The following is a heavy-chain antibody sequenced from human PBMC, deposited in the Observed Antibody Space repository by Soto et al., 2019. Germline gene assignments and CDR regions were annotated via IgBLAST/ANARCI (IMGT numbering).Heavy chain of an antibody. Sequence: GGSLRLSCADSGFRFSSYSMSWVRQTPGKGLEWVAAITATGDRTYYAGSVTGRFTISRDNSKKTHYLQMTGLRAEDTAMYYCATMNGYFEYWGQGTPVTVSS. V-gene: IGHV3-23*01. D-gene: IGHD3-22*01. CDR2: ITATGDRT. CDR3: ATMNGYFEY. J-gene: IGHJ4*02. CDR1: GFRFSSYS.